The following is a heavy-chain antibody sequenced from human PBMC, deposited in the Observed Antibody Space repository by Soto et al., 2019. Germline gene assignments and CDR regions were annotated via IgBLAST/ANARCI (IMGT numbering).Heavy chain of an antibody. CDR1: VGTFRSYS. Sequence: SVNVSCKASVGTFRSYSISWVRQAPCQGLEWMGGIIPIFDITNYAQKFQGRVTITADESTSTAYMELSSLGSDDTAVYYCARPDEGGYSSNHHYYYALDVWGQGTTVTVSS. CDR3: ARPDEGGYSSNHHYYYALDV. J-gene: IGHJ6*02. V-gene: IGHV1-69*13. CDR2: IIPIFDIT. D-gene: IGHD3-22*01.